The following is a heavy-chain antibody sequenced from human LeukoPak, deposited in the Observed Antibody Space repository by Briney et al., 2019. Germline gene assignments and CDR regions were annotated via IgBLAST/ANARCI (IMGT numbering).Heavy chain of an antibody. Sequence: SVKVSCKASGGTFSSYAISWVRQAPGQGLEWMGGIIPIFGTANYAQKFQGRVTITTDASTSTAYMELSSLRSEDTAVYYCARDRTVWELDGNDAFDIWGQGTMVTVSS. CDR1: GGTFSSYA. CDR3: ARDRTVWELDGNDAFDI. D-gene: IGHD1-26*01. J-gene: IGHJ3*02. V-gene: IGHV1-69*05. CDR2: IIPIFGTA.